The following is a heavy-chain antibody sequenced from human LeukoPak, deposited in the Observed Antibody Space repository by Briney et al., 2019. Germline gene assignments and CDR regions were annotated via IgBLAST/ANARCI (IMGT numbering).Heavy chain of an antibody. J-gene: IGHJ4*02. Sequence: PSETLSLTCAVYGGSFSGYYWSWIRQPPGKGLEWIGEINHSGSTNYNPSLKSRVTISVDTSKNQFSLKLSSVTAADTAVYYYARGTYYDFWSGYSYYFDYWGQGTLVTVSS. CDR2: INHSGST. CDR1: GGSFSGYY. CDR3: ARGTYYDFWSGYSYYFDY. D-gene: IGHD3-3*01. V-gene: IGHV4-34*01.